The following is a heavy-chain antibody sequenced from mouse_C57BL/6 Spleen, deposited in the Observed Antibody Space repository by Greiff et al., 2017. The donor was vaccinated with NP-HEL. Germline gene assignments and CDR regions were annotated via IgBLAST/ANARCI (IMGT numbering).Heavy chain of an antibody. V-gene: IGHV1-66*01. J-gene: IGHJ4*01. CDR3: ARQGVYAMDY. CDR1: GYSFTSYY. Sequence: QVQLKQSGPELVKPGASVKISCKASGYSFTSYYIHWVKQRPGQGLEWIGWIYPGSGNTKYNEKFKGKATLTADTSSSTAYMQLSSLTSEDSAVYYCARQGVYAMDYWGQGTSVTVSS. CDR2: IYPGSGNT.